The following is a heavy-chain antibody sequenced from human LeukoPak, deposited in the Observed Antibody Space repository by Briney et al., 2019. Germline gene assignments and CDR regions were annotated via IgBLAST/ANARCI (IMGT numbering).Heavy chain of an antibody. V-gene: IGHV4-59*12. Sequence: SETLSLTCTFSGGSFSPAHWSWIRQPPGKGLEWIGVICDNGNTDYNPSLKSRVTISVDTSKSQFSLKLSSVTAADTAVYYCARGDWAVGGAFDIWGQGTMVTVSS. CDR2: ICDNGNT. D-gene: IGHD3-10*01. CDR3: ARGDWAVGGAFDI. J-gene: IGHJ3*02. CDR1: GGSFSPAH.